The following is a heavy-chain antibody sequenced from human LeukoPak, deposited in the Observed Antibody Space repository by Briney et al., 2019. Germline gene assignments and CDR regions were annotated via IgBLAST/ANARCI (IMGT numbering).Heavy chain of an antibody. D-gene: IGHD2-2*01. Sequence: PGGSLRLSCAASGFTFSSYSMNWVRQAPGKGLEWVSYISSSSSTIYYADSVKGRFTISRDNAKNSLYLQMNSLRAEDTAVYYCARAAVVVVPAAMAYYYYGMDVWGQGTTVTVSS. CDR3: ARAAVVVVPAAMAYYYYGMDV. V-gene: IGHV3-48*01. CDR2: ISSSSSTI. CDR1: GFTFSSYS. J-gene: IGHJ6*02.